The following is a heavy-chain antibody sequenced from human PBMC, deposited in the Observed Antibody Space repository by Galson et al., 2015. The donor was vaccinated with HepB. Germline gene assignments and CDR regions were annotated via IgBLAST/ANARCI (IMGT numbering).Heavy chain of an antibody. CDR2: INPNSGGT. J-gene: IGHJ5*02. V-gene: IGHV1-2*04. Sequence: SVKVSCKASGYTFTGYYMHWVRQAPGQGLEWMGWINPNSGGTNYAQKFQGWVTMTRDTSISTAYMELSRLRSDDTAVYYCARGSGAWGDSSRNWFDPWGQGTLVTVSS. D-gene: IGHD6-13*01. CDR1: GYTFTGYY. CDR3: ARGSGAWGDSSRNWFDP.